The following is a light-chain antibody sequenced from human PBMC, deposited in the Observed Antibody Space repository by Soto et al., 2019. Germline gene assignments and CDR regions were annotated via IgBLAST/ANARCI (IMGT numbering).Light chain of an antibody. V-gene: IGLV7-46*01. CDR3: LLSYSGARV. J-gene: IGLJ2*01. Sequence: QAVVTQEPSLTVSPGGTVTLTRGSSTGAVTSGHYPYWFQQKPGQAPRTLIYDTSNKHSWTPARFSGSLLGGKAALTLSGAQPEDEAEYYCLLSYSGARVFGGGTNSPS. CDR2: DTS. CDR1: TGAVTSGHY.